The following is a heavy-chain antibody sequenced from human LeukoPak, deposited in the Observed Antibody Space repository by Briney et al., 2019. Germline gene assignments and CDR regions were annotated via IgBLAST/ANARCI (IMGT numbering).Heavy chain of an antibody. CDR1: GFTFDSYA. J-gene: IGHJ4*02. Sequence: PGGSLRLSCAASGFTFDSYAMSWVRQAPGKGLEWVSFITGTGGDTYYADSVKGRFTISRDNSKKILFLQMNSLRAEGTAIYYRAKDGYNWIPLDHWGQGTLVTVSS. CDR2: ITGTGGDT. V-gene: IGHV3-23*01. D-gene: IGHD1-20*01. CDR3: AKDGYNWIPLDH.